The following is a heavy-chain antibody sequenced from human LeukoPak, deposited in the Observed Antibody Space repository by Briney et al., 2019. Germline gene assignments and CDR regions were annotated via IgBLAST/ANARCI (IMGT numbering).Heavy chain of an antibody. J-gene: IGHJ5*02. CDR1: GFSLSASGVG. CDR2: IYWNDDM. CDR3: APRSEYTDSSGDHGWFDP. D-gene: IGHD3-22*01. Sequence: SGLTLASPTQTLTLTCNFSGFSLSASGVGVGWIRLPPGKALDWLDLIYWNDDMRYSPSLKSKLTITKDTCKNHVVLTVTYLDTVDTATYYCAPRSEYTDSSGDHGWFDPWGQGTLVTVSS. V-gene: IGHV2-5*01.